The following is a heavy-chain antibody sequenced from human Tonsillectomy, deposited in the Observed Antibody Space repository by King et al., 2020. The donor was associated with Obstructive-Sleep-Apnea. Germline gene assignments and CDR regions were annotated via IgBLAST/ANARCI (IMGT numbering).Heavy chain of an antibody. Sequence: EGQLVQSGAEVKKPGESLKISCKTSGYTFTKYWIGWVRQVPGKGLEWMGMIYPGDSDTRYGPSLQGQVTISDDKSISTTFVQWSSLKASDTAMYYCATSIVTTVGGVFDIWGQGTMVTV. J-gene: IGHJ3*02. D-gene: IGHD5-12*01. CDR1: GYTFTKYW. CDR2: IYPGDSDT. CDR3: ATSIVTTVGGVFDI. V-gene: IGHV5-51*01.